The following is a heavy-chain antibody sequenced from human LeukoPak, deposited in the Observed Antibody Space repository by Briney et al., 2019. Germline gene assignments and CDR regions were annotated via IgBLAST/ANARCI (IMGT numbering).Heavy chain of an antibody. D-gene: IGHD3-22*01. CDR3: ARARDNSGYYWFDP. CDR2: ISSRSSTI. V-gene: IGHV3-48*01. CDR1: GGSISSYY. J-gene: IGHJ5*02. Sequence: RPSETLSLTCTVSGGSISSYYWSWIRQPPGKGLEWVSYISSRSSTIYYADSVKGRFTISRDNAKNSLYLQMNSLRAEDTAVYYCARARDNSGYYWFDPWGQGTLVTVSS.